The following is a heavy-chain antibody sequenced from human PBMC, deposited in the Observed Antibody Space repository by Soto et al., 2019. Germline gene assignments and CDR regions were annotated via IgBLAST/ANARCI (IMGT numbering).Heavy chain of an antibody. D-gene: IGHD2-15*01. V-gene: IGHV1-69*12. Sequence: QVQLVQSGAEVKKPGSSVKVSCKASGGTFSSYAISWVRQAPGQGLEWMGGIIPSFGTAHYAQKFQGRVTITADESTSTAYIKLSSLRSEDTAVYYCAYCRGGSCDTSRSFDYWGQGTLVTVSS. CDR1: GGTFSSYA. CDR2: IIPSFGTA. CDR3: AYCRGGSCDTSRSFDY. J-gene: IGHJ4*02.